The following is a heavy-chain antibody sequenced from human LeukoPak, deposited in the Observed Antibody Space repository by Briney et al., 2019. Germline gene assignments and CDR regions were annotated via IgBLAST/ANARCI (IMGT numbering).Heavy chain of an antibody. CDR3: AKSGTTVTTMAPDY. J-gene: IGHJ4*02. V-gene: IGHV3-23*01. CDR2: ISGSGGST. D-gene: IGHD4-17*01. Sequence: GGSLRLSCAASGFTFSNYAMSWVRQAPGKGLEWVSGISGSGGSTYYADSVKGRFTTSRDKSKNILYLQMSNLRAEDTAVYYCAKSGTTVTTMAPDYWGQGTLVTVSS. CDR1: GFTFSNYA.